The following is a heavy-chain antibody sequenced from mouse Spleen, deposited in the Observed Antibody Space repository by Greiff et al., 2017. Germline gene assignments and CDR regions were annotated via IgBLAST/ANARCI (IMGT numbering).Heavy chain of an antibody. V-gene: IGHV5-9-3*01. J-gene: IGHJ2*01. CDR2: ISSGGSYT. D-gene: IGHD1-1*01. Sequence: EVKVVESGGGLVKPGGSLKLSCAASGFTFSSYAMSWVRQTPEKRLEWVVTISSGGSYTYYPDSVKGRFTISRDNAKNTLYLQMSSLRSEDTAMYYCARHYYYGSSYYFDYWGQGTTLTVSS. CDR1: GFTFSSYA. CDR3: ARHYYYGSSYYFDY.